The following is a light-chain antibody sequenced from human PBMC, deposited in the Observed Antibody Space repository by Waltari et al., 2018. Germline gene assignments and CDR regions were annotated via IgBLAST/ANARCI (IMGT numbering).Light chain of an antibody. CDR1: QSVSSSY. Sequence: EIVLPQSQGPLPLSPGERAPLSCRASQSVSSSYLAWYQQKPGQAPRLLIYGASSRATGIPDRFSGSGSGTDFTLTISRLEPEDFAVYYCQQYGSSLYTFGQGTKLEIK. J-gene: IGKJ2*01. CDR3: QQYGSSLYT. CDR2: GAS. V-gene: IGKV3-20*01.